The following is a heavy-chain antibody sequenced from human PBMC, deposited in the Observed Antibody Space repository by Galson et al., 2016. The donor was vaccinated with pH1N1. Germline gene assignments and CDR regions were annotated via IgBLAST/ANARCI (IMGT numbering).Heavy chain of an antibody. CDR3: ARESLEWLIISGHRVEQNWFDS. V-gene: IGHV4-61*02. D-gene: IGHD3-3*01. Sequence: TLSLTCPVSGGSISSDSDYWTWIRQPAGKGLEWIGRVSGTGTTNYNPSLKSRVTISIDTSKNQFSLKIASVTAADTAVYFCARESLEWLIISGHRVEQNWFDSWGQGTLVTVSS. CDR1: GGSISSDSDY. J-gene: IGHJ5*01. CDR2: VSGTGTT.